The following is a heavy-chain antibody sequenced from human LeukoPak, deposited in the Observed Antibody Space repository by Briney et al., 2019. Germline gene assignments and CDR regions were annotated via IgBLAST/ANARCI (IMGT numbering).Heavy chain of an antibody. J-gene: IGHJ1*01. V-gene: IGHV3-74*01. CDR3: ARAPSEIGGYYPEYFRH. CDR2: IKSDGGT. CDR1: GFTFSTYW. D-gene: IGHD3-22*01. Sequence: GGSLRLSCAASGFTFSTYWMHWVCQAPGKGLVWVSRIKSDGGTNYADSVKGRFTISRDNAKKTVSLQMNSLRPEDTGVYYCARAPSEIGGYYPEYFRHWGQGTLVTVSS.